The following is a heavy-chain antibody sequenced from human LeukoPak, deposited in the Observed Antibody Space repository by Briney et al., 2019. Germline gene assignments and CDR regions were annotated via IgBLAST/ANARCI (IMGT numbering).Heavy chain of an antibody. J-gene: IGHJ4*02. D-gene: IGHD3-3*01. V-gene: IGHV1-18*01. CDR1: GYTLTSYS. Sequence: ASVKVSCKASGYTLTSYSISWVRQAPGQGLEWMGWISAYNGNTNYAQKLQGRVTMTTDTSTSTAYMELRSLRSDDTAVYYCAREPYYDFWSGFDYWGQGTLVTVSS. CDR2: ISAYNGNT. CDR3: AREPYYDFWSGFDY.